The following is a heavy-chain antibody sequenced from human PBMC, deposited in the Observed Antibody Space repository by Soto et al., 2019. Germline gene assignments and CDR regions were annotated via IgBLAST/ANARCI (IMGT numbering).Heavy chain of an antibody. CDR2: IYSGGST. V-gene: IGHV3-66*01. CDR3: ARDLGYCSSTSCREYYYYMDV. D-gene: IGHD2-2*01. J-gene: IGHJ6*03. Sequence: GGSLRLSCAASGFTVSSNYMSWVRQAPGKGLEWVSVIYSGGSTYYADSVKGRFTISRDNSKNTLYLQMNSLRAEDTAVYYCARDLGYCSSTSCREYYYYMDVWGKGTTVTVSS. CDR1: GFTVSSNY.